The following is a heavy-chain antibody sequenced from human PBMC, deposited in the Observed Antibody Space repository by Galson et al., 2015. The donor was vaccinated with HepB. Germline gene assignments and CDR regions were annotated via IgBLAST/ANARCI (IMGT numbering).Heavy chain of an antibody. CDR1: GGTFSSYA. Sequence: SVKVSCKASGGTFSSYAISWVRQAPGQGLEWMGGIIPIFGTANYAQKFQGRVTITADESTSTAYMELSSLRSEDTAVYYCARRSGVGATRLGWFDPWGQGTLVTVSS. CDR2: IIPIFGTA. J-gene: IGHJ5*02. D-gene: IGHD1-26*01. CDR3: ARRSGVGATRLGWFDP. V-gene: IGHV1-69*13.